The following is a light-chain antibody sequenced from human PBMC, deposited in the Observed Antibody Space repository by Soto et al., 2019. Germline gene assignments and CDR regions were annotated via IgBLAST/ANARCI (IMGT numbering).Light chain of an antibody. J-gene: IGKJ2*01. Sequence: DIQMTQSPSSLSASVEDRVTITCQASQNINTYLNWYQQKLGKAPKLLISAAFTLQSGVPSRFSGSGAGTDCTRYMRSLQPEDFATLYCQQSDSIPQTLGPGTKLLI. CDR3: QQSDSIPQT. CDR2: AAF. CDR1: QNINTY. V-gene: IGKV1-39*01.